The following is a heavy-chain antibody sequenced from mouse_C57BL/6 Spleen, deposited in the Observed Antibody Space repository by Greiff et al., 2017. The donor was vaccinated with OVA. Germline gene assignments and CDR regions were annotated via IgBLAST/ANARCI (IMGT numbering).Heavy chain of an antibody. D-gene: IGHD2-2*01. J-gene: IGHJ3*01. CDR1: GYTFTSYW. Sequence: QVQLQQPGAELVRPGSSVKLSCKASGYTFTSYWMHWVNQRPIQGLEWIGNIDPSDSETHYNQKFKDKATLTVDKSSSTAYMQLSSLTSEDSAVYYCARWGGYDGPVRFAYWGQGTLVTVSA. CDR3: ARWGGYDGPVRFAY. CDR2: IDPSDSET. V-gene: IGHV1-52*01.